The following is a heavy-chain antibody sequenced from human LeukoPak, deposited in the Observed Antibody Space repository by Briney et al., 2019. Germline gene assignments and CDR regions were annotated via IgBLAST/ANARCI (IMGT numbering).Heavy chain of an antibody. D-gene: IGHD4-23*01. CDR1: GGSISSYY. V-gene: IGHV4-34*01. CDR3: ARHMMTTVARDAFDI. J-gene: IGHJ3*02. Sequence: SETLSLTCTVSGGSISSYYWSWIRQPPGKGLEWIGEINHSGSTNYNPSLKSRVTISVDTSKNQFSLKLSSVTAADTAVYYCARHMMTTVARDAFDIWGQGTMVTVSS. CDR2: INHSGST.